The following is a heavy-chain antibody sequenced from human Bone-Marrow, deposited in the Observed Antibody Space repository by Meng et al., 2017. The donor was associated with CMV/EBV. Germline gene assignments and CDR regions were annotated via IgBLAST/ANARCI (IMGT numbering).Heavy chain of an antibody. D-gene: IGHD6-6*01. Sequence: GGPLRLSCAASGFTFSNYGMHWVRQPTGKGLQWVSIIGTAGDTFYPGSVKGRFTISRDNSKNTLYLQMNSLRAEDTAVYYCARAARRDWFDPWGQGTLVTVSS. J-gene: IGHJ5*02. CDR3: ARAARRDWFDP. CDR2: IGTAGDT. V-gene: IGHV3-13*04. CDR1: GFTFSNYG.